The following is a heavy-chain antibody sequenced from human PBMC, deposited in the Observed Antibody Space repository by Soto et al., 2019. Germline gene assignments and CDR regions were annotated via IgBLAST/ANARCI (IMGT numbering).Heavy chain of an antibody. CDR1: GFSFSTYW. CDR3: ATKGLAADY. J-gene: IGHJ4*02. V-gene: IGHV3-7*03. D-gene: IGHD6-19*01. Sequence: GGSLRLSCGASGFSFSTYWMSWVRQAPGNGLEWVANIKQDGSEKYYVDSVKGRFTISRDNAKNSLYLQMNSLRAEDTAVYYCATKGLAADYWGQGTLVTVSS. CDR2: IKQDGSEK.